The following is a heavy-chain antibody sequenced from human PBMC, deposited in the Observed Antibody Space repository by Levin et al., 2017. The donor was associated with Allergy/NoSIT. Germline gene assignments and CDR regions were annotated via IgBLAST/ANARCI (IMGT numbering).Heavy chain of an antibody. D-gene: IGHD3-10*01. V-gene: IGHV3-48*02. CDR3: ARDYAAGVRGVMVDY. Sequence: GGSLRLSCAASGFTFSSYSMNWVRQAPGKGLEWVSYISSSSSTIYYADSVKGRFTISRDNAKNSLYLQMNSLRDEDTAVYYCARDYAAGVRGVMVDYWGQGTLVTVSS. CDR1: GFTFSSYS. CDR2: ISSSSSTI. J-gene: IGHJ4*02.